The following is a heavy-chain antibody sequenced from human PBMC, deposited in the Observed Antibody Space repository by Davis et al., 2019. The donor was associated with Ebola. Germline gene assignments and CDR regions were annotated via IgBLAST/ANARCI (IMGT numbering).Heavy chain of an antibody. CDR3: ARDYDFWSGYQQRSYMDV. V-gene: IGHV3-30-3*01. CDR1: GFTFSSYA. Sequence: GESLKISCAASGFTFSSYAMHWVRQAPGKGLEWVAVISYDGSNKYYADSVKGRFTISRDNSKNTLYLQMNSLRAEDTAVYYCARDYDFWSGYQQRSYMDVWGKGTTVTVSS. D-gene: IGHD3-3*01. J-gene: IGHJ6*03. CDR2: ISYDGSNK.